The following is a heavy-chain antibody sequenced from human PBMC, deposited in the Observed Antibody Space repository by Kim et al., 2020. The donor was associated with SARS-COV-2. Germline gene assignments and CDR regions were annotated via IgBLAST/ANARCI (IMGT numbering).Heavy chain of an antibody. J-gene: IGHJ4*02. CDR1: GGSISSSSYY. CDR2: IYYSGST. CDR3: ARGKYQLRKYAVLDY. Sequence: SETLSLTCTVSGGSISSSSYYWGWIRQPPGKGLEWIGSIYYSGSTYYNPSLKSRVTISVDTSKNQFSLKLSSVTAADTAVYYCARGKYQLRKYAVLDYWGQGTLVTVSS. V-gene: IGHV4-39*01. D-gene: IGHD2-2*01.